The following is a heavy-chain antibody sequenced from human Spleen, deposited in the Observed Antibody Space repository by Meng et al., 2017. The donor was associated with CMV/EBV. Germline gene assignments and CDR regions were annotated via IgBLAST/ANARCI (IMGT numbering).Heavy chain of an antibody. CDR2: ITVYNGKT. CDR1: GFNLSNYG. J-gene: IGHJ4*02. D-gene: IGHD1-26*01. CDR3: ARSIVGATPNFDY. Sequence: NASGFNLSNYGVSWVRQAPGQGLEWMGWITVYNGKTNYAQNLQGRVTVTADTSTSTAYMELRSLRSDDTAVYYCARSIVGATPNFDYWGQGTLVTVSS. V-gene: IGHV1-18*01.